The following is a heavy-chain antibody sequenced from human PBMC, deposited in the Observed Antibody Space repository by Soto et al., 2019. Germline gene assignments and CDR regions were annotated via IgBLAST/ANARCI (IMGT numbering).Heavy chain of an antibody. CDR1: GGSITSSSYY. CDR3: PRPFRDNWNYSPVWWLDP. D-gene: IGHD1-7*01. V-gene: IGHV4-39*01. Sequence: SETLSLTCTVSGGSITSSSYYWGWIRQPPGKGLEWIGSIYYSGSTYYNPSLKSRVTISVDTSKNQFSLKLSSVTAADTAVYYCPRPFRDNWNYSPVWWLDPWGQGTLVTVSS. J-gene: IGHJ5*02. CDR2: IYYSGST.